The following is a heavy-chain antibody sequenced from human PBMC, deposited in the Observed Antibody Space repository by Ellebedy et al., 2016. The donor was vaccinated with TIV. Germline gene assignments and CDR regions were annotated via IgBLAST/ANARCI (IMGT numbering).Heavy chain of an antibody. CDR1: GDSISSSSDY. Sequence: ESLKISXTVSGDSISSSSDYWVWIRQPPGKGLEWIGTISNRDRTDYNPSLKNRVFILVDASKNQFFLKLTSVTAADTAVYYCATFNQYYTYLGVWGKGTTVTVSS. CDR3: ATFNQYYTYLGV. J-gene: IGHJ6*03. CDR2: ISNRDRT. V-gene: IGHV4-39*01. D-gene: IGHD1-14*01.